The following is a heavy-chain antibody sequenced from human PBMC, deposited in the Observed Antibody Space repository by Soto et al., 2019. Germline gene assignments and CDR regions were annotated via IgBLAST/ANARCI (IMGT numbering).Heavy chain of an antibody. Sequence: PGGSLRLSCAASGFTFDTYTMNWVRQAPGKGLEWVSTISGTTGSTYYADSVKGRFTISRENSKNTLYLQMNSLRVDDTAVYYCSKDGDYYDSSGYFPFDYWGQGTLVTVSS. V-gene: IGHV3-23*01. D-gene: IGHD3-22*01. J-gene: IGHJ4*02. CDR3: SKDGDYYDSSGYFPFDY. CDR1: GFTFDTYT. CDR2: ISGTTGST.